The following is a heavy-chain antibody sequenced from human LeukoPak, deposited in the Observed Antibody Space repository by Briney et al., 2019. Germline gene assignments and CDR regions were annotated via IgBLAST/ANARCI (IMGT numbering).Heavy chain of an antibody. CDR1: GGPISSFS. D-gene: IGHD1-26*01. CDR3: ARHFKNVGRCRQPFDY. Sequence: SETLSLTCTVSGGPISSFSWSWIRQPPGRRLEWIGYILDSGGTHFNPFLKSRVTMSEDTSDNQISLTLNSVTEADTAVYYCARHFKNVGRCRQPFDYWGRGTLVTVSS. CDR2: ILDSGGT. J-gene: IGHJ4*02. V-gene: IGHV4-59*08.